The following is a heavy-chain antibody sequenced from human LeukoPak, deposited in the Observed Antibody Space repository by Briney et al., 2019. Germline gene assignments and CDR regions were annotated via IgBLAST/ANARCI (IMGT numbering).Heavy chain of an antibody. CDR1: GGSFSGYY. CDR2: INHSGST. Sequence: SETLSLTCAVYGGSFSGYYWSWIRQPPGKGLEWIGEINHSGSTNYNPSLKSRVTISVDTSKNQFSLKLSSVTAADTAVYYCASQVILERRYYYYYMDVWGKGTTVTVSS. J-gene: IGHJ6*03. D-gene: IGHD1-1*01. CDR3: ASQVILERRYYYYYMDV. V-gene: IGHV4-34*01.